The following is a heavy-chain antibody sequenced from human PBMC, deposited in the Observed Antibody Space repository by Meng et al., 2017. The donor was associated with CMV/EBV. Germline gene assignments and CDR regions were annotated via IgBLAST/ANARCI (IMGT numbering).Heavy chain of an antibody. CDR3: ARLRYNWNYGGGYYYYGMDV. D-gene: IGHD1-7*01. V-gene: IGHV1-69*05. J-gene: IGHJ6*02. CDR2: IIPIFGTA. CDR1: GGTFSSYA. Sequence: SVKVSCKASGGTFSSYAISWVRQAPGQGLEWMGGIIPIFGTANYAQKFQGRVTITTDEPTSTAYMELSSLRSEDTAVYYCARLRYNWNYGGGYYYYGMDVWGQGTTVTVSS.